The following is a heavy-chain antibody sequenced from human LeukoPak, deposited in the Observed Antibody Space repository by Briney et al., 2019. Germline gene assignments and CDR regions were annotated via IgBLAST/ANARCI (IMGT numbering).Heavy chain of an antibody. CDR3: ARRLGFGKFLEPFDP. J-gene: IGHJ5*02. CDR2: ISPIFGTA. CDR1: GGTFNRYA. D-gene: IGHD3-10*01. V-gene: IGHV1-69*13. Sequence: GASVKVSCKASGGTFNRYAISWVRQAPGQGLEWMGGISPIFGTANYAQKFQGRVTITADESTTTAYMELSSLRSEDTAVYYCARRLGFGKFLEPFDPWGQGTLVTVSS.